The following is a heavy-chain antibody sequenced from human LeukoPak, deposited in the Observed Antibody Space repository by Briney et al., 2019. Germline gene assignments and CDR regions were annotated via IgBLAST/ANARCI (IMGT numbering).Heavy chain of an antibody. V-gene: IGHV1-18*01. CDR1: GYTFTSYG. Sequence: ASLKVSCKASGYTFTSYGISWVRQAPGQGLEWMGWISAYNGNTNYAQKLQGRVTMTTDTSTSTAHMELRSLRSDDTAVYYCARGAAVAGTSDYWGQGTLVTVSS. CDR2: ISAYNGNT. D-gene: IGHD6-19*01. CDR3: ARGAAVAGTSDY. J-gene: IGHJ4*02.